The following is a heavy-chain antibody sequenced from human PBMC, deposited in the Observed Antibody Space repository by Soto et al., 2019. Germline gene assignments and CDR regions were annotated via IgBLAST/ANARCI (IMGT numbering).Heavy chain of an antibody. CDR3: ARELLRFLEWLGGGMDV. V-gene: IGHV1-8*01. D-gene: IGHD3-3*01. CDR1: GYTFTSYD. Sequence: ASVKVSCKASGYTFTSYDINWVRQATGQGLEWMGWMNPNSGNTGYAQKFQGRVTMTRNTSISTAYMELSSLRSEDTAVYYCARELLRFLEWLGGGMDVWGQGTTVTVSS. J-gene: IGHJ6*02. CDR2: MNPNSGNT.